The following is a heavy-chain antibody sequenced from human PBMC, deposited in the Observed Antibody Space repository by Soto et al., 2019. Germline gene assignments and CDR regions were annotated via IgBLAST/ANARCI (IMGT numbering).Heavy chain of an antibody. CDR3: AKDGNPIPYLTGDCRLGWFDP. D-gene: IGHD3-9*01. CDR2: ISGSGGST. CDR1: GFTFSSYA. J-gene: IGHJ5*02. Sequence: EVQLLESGGGLVQPGGSLRLSCAASGFTFSSYAMSWVRQAPGKGLEWVSAISGSGGSTYYADSVKGRFTISRDNSKNTLYLQMNSLRAEDTAVYYCAKDGNPIPYLTGDCRLGWFDPWCQGTLVTVSS. V-gene: IGHV3-23*01.